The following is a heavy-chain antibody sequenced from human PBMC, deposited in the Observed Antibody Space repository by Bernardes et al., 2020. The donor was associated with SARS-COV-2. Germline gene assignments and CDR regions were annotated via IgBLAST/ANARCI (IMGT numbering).Heavy chain of an antibody. CDR3: AKDMVAPKSPPFDY. CDR1: GFTFSSSA. D-gene: IGHD2-15*01. CDR2: ISGSGGST. J-gene: IGHJ4*02. V-gene: IGHV3-23*01. Sequence: VESLFLSCAASGFTFSSSAMSWVRQAPGKGLEWVSAISGSGGSTYYADSVKGRFTISRDNSKNTLYLQMNSLRAEDTAVYYCAKDMVAPKSPPFDYCGQGTLETGSS.